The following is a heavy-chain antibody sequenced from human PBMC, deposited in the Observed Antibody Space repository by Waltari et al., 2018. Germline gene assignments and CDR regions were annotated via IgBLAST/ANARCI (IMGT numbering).Heavy chain of an antibody. J-gene: IGHJ4*02. D-gene: IGHD6-19*01. CDR2: ITHSGST. CDR1: GGSFSGYY. Sequence: QVQLQQWGAGLLKPSETLSLTCAVYGGSFSGYYWSWIRQPPGKGLEWIGEITHSGSTNNNPTLKNRVTISVDTSKNQVSLWLSSVTAAETAVYYCASQPHIAVAGTWSQGTLVTVAS. V-gene: IGHV4-34*01. CDR3: ASQPHIAVAGT.